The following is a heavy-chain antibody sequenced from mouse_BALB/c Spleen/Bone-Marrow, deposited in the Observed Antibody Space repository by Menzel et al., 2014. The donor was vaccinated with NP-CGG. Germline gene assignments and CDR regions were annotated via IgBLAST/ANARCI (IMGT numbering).Heavy chain of an antibody. D-gene: IGHD1-1*01. Sequence: QVQLQQSGAELAKPGASVKMSCKASGYTFISYWMHWVKQRPGQGLEWIGYINPSIGYTEYSQKFKDKATLTADKFSSTAYMQLSSLTFEDSAVYYCARSTQGFTNRGQGTLVTVSA. CDR2: INPSIGYT. CDR1: GYTFISYW. CDR3: ARSTQGFTN. J-gene: IGHJ3*01. V-gene: IGHV1-7*01.